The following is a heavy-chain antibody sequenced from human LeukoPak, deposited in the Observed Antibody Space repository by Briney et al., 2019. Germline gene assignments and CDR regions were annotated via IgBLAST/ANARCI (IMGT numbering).Heavy chain of an antibody. J-gene: IGHJ4*02. D-gene: IGHD3-9*01. CDR2: ISSSSSYI. CDR3: ARDSSTRSYDILTGDY. CDR1: GFTFSSYS. Sequence: GGSLRLSCAASGFTFSSYSMNWVRQAPGKGLEWVSSISSSSSYIYYADSVKGRFTISRDNAKNSLYLQMNSLRAEDTAVYYCARDSSTRSYDILTGDYWGQGTLVTVSS. V-gene: IGHV3-21*01.